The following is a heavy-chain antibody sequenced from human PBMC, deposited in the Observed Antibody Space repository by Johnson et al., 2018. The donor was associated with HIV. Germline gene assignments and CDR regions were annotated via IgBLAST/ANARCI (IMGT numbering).Heavy chain of an antibody. D-gene: IGHD2-8*01. CDR2: IYSGGST. V-gene: IGHV3-53*01. Sequence: VQLVESGGGLIQPGGSLRLSCAASGFTVSSNYMSWVRQAPGKGLEWVSVIYSGGSTYYADSVKGRFTISRDNSKNTLCLKMDSLRAEDTAVYYCAKVLNEKSYIDLFHVWGQGTMVTVSS. J-gene: IGHJ3*01. CDR3: AKVLNEKSYIDLFHV. CDR1: GFTVSSNY.